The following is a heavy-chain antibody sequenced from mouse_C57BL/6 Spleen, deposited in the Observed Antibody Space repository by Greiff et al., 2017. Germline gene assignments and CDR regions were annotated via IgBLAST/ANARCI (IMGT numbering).Heavy chain of an antibody. CDR1: GYTFTSYW. D-gene: IGHD4-1*01. CDR3: AKLTGTLFDY. CDR2: IDPSDSYT. J-gene: IGHJ2*01. V-gene: IGHV1-69*01. Sequence: QVQLQQPGAELVMPGASVKLSCKASGYTFTSYWMNWVKQRPGQGLEWIGEIDPSDSYTNYNQKFKGKSTLTVDKSSSTAYMQLSSLTSEDSAVYYGAKLTGTLFDYWGQGTTLTVSA.